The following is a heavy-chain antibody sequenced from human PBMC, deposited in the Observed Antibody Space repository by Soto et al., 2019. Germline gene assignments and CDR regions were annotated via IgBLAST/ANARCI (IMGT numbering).Heavy chain of an antibody. Sequence: QVQLVESGGGVVQPGRSLRLSCAASGFSFRVYGMHWVRQAPGKGLEWVAVIWSDGSNKYYADSVKGRFTISRDNSKKTLYLQMNSLRAEDTAVYYCARVVGSGSAFHYFDYWGQGTLVTVSS. V-gene: IGHV3-33*01. J-gene: IGHJ4*02. CDR1: GFSFRVYG. D-gene: IGHD3-10*01. CDR2: IWSDGSNK. CDR3: ARVVGSGSAFHYFDY.